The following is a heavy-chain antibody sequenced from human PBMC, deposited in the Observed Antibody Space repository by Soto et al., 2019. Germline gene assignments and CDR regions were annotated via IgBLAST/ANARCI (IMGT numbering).Heavy chain of an antibody. D-gene: IGHD3-10*01. V-gene: IGHV3-21*01. CDR3: VREIMKLRGFGY. CDR1: GFTFSSYS. CDR2: ISSSSSYI. J-gene: IGHJ4*02. Sequence: EVQLVESGGGLVKPGGSLRLSCAASGFTFSSYSMNWVRQAPGKGLEWVSSISSSSSYIYYADSVKGRFTISRDNAKNSLYLQMNSLRAEDTAVYYCVREIMKLRGFGYWGQGTLVTVSS.